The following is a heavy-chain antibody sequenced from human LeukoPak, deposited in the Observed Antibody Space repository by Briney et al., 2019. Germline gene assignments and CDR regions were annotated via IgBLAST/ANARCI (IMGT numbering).Heavy chain of an antibody. CDR2: IYSGGST. J-gene: IGHJ4*02. Sequence: GGSLRLSCAASGFTFSSYWMSWVRQAPGKGLEWVSVIYSGGSTYYADSVKGRFTISRDNSKNTLYLQMNSLRAEDTAVYYCARVAKGDDYWGQGTLVTVSS. CDR3: ARVAKGDDY. V-gene: IGHV3-53*01. CDR1: GFTFSSYW.